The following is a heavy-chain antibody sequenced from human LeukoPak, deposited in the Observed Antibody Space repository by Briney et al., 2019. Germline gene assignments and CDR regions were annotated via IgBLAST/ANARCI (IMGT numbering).Heavy chain of an antibody. J-gene: IGHJ4*02. Sequence: SETLSLTCTVSGGSISSYYWSWIRQPPGKGLEWIAYISDIGSINYNPSLKSRVTIPLDTSKNQFSLKLSSVTAADTAVYYCARHVRDILTGLFDYWGQGTLVTVSS. CDR1: GGSISSYY. D-gene: IGHD3-9*01. V-gene: IGHV4-59*08. CDR3: ARHVRDILTGLFDY. CDR2: ISDIGSI.